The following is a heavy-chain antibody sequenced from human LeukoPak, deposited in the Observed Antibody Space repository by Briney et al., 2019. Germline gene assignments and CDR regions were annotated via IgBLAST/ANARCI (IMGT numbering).Heavy chain of an antibody. CDR3: ARGDFWSVYYTEGWFDT. CDR2: TYYRSKLYN. CDR1: GDSVSSNSAA. D-gene: IGHD3-3*01. Sequence: SQTLSLTCVISGDSVSSNSAAWIWIRQSPSRGLEWLGRTYYRSKLYNDYAVSVKSRITIIPDTSKNQFSLQLNSVTPEDTAVYFCARGDFWSVYYTEGWFDTWGQGTLVTVSS. V-gene: IGHV6-1*01. J-gene: IGHJ5*02.